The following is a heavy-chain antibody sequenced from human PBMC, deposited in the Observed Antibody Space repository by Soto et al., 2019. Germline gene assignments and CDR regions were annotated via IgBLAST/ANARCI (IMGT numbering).Heavy chain of an antibody. D-gene: IGHD3-10*01. J-gene: IGHJ6*02. CDR2: INPNSGGT. V-gene: IGHV1-2*04. CDR3: ARGWEWFGELLSPSYGMDV. Sequence: SEKVSCKASGRPFSSYAISWVRQAPGQGLEWMGWINPNSGGTNYAQKFQGWVTMTRDTSISTAYMELSRLRSDDTAVYYCARGWEWFGELLSPSYGMDVWGQGTTVTVSS. CDR1: GRPFSSYA.